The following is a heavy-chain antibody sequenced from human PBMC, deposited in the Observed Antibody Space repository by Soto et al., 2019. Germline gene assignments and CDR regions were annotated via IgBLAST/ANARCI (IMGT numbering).Heavy chain of an antibody. J-gene: IGHJ4*02. CDR3: ARDPVSRVLLWFGEEGYFDY. CDR2: ISYDGSNK. CDR1: GFTFSSYA. D-gene: IGHD3-10*01. Sequence: QVQLVESGGGVVQPGRSLRLSCAASGFTFSSYAMHWVRQAPGKGLEWVAVISYDGSNKYYADSVKGRFTISRDNSKNTLYLQMNSLRAEDTAVYYCARDPVSRVLLWFGEEGYFDYWGQGTLFTVSS. V-gene: IGHV3-30-3*01.